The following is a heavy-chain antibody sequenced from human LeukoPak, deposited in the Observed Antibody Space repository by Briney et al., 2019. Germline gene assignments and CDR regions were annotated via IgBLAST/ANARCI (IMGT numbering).Heavy chain of an antibody. CDR2: ISTISTYI. D-gene: IGHD5-24*01. V-gene: IGHV3-21*01. CDR3: ARGSDLEGSFDY. Sequence: PGGSLRRSCAASRFTFSSYNMNWVRQAPGKGLEWVSSISTISTYIYYADSVKGRFTISRDNAKNSLYLQMNSLRAEDTALYYCARGSDLEGSFDYWGQGTLVTVSS. J-gene: IGHJ4*02. CDR1: RFTFSSYN.